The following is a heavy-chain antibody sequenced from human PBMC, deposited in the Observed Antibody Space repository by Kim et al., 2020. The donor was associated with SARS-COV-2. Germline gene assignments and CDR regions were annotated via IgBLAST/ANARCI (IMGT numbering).Heavy chain of an antibody. CDR2: INHSGST. V-gene: IGHV4-34*01. D-gene: IGHD3-10*01. Sequence: SETLSLTCAVYGGSFSGYYWSWIRQPPGKGLEWIGEINHSGSTNYNPSLKSRVTISVDTSKNQFSLKLSSVTAADTAVYYCARGLNYYGSGSYFDPWGQG. CDR1: GGSFSGYY. J-gene: IGHJ5*02. CDR3: ARGLNYYGSGSYFDP.